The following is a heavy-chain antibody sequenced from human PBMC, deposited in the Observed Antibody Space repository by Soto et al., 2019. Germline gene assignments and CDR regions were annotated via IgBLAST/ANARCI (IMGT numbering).Heavy chain of an antibody. Sequence: SQTLSLTCTVSGGSISSSSYYWGWIRQPPGKGLEWIGSIYYSGSTYYNPSLKSRVTISVDTSKNQFSLKLSSVTAADTAVYYCARPVYGSRRYYFDYWGQGTLVTVSS. CDR2: IYYSGST. CDR1: GGSISSSSYY. D-gene: IGHD6-13*01. V-gene: IGHV4-39*01. J-gene: IGHJ4*02. CDR3: ARPVYGSRRYYFDY.